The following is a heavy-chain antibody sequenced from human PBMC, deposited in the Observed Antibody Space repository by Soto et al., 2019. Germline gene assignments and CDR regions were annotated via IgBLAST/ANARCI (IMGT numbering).Heavy chain of an antibody. CDR2: ISASNGNT. CDR1: GYSFTTYG. J-gene: IGHJ6*02. V-gene: IGHV1-18*01. CDR3: AREGPAPYYYYGMDV. Sequence: QVQLVQSGGEVKKPGASVKVSCKTSGYSFTTYGISWVRQAPGQGLEWMGWISASNGNTNYAQKLQGRVTMTTDTSTSTAYMELRSLRSDDTAVYYCAREGPAPYYYYGMDVWGQGSKVTVSS.